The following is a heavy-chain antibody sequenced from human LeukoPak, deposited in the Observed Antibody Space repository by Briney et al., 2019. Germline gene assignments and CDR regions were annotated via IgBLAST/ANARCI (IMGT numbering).Heavy chain of an antibody. CDR3: ATSPGLGYSSSLTGVDY. Sequence: ASVKVSCKASGYTFTGYYMHWVRQAPGQGLEWMGWINPNSGGTNYAQKFQGRVTMTRDTSISTAYMELSRLRSDDTAVYYCATSPGLGYSSSLTGVDYWGRGTLVTVSS. CDR2: INPNSGGT. V-gene: IGHV1-2*02. J-gene: IGHJ4*02. CDR1: GYTFTGYY. D-gene: IGHD6-6*01.